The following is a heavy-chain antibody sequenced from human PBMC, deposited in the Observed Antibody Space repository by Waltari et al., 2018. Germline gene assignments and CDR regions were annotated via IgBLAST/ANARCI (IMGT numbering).Heavy chain of an antibody. V-gene: IGHV1-18*01. Sequence: QMQLVQSGGEVKEPGASVRVSCKTSGYTFTSSGISWVRQDPGQGLGWMGWISCYNGETNYVQKFQGRVTMTRDTSTRTVHMDLRSLRFDDTAVYYCAREIGGRYYYMDVWGEGTTVIVSS. J-gene: IGHJ6*03. CDR1: GYTFTSSG. CDR2: ISCYNGET. D-gene: IGHD3-16*01. CDR3: AREIGGRYYYMDV.